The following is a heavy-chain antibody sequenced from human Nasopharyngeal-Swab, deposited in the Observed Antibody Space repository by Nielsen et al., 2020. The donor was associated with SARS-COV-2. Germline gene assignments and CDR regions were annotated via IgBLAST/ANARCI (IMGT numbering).Heavy chain of an antibody. J-gene: IGHJ3*02. V-gene: IGHV3-30*03. CDR3: ARDLSSAYNDRDTFDI. CDR2: ISYEGSKR. D-gene: IGHD3-16*01. Sequence: GESLNISCAASGFTFTDFGTHWVRQAPGKGLQWAAFISYEGSKRYYTDSVKGRFTISRDHSKNTVYLQMNSLCTEETAVYYCARDLSSAYNDRDTFDIWGQGTVFTDAS. CDR1: GFTFTDFG.